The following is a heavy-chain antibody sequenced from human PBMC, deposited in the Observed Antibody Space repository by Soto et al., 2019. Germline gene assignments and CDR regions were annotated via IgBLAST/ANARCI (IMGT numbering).Heavy chain of an antibody. CDR2: IYYSGST. CDR1: GGSISSSSYY. J-gene: IGHJ2*01. V-gene: IGHV4-39*01. Sequence: QLQLQESGPGLVKPSETLSLTCTVSGGSISSSSYYWGWIRQSPGKGLEWIGTIYYSGSTYYNPSLKSRVTVSVDTSKNQFSRRLSSVTAADTAVYYCARPGTVTTPLYFDLWGRGTLVTVSS. CDR3: ARPGTVTTPLYFDL. D-gene: IGHD4-17*01.